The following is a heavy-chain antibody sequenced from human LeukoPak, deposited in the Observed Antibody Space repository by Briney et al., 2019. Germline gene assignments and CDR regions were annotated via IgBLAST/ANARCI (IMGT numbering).Heavy chain of an antibody. CDR1: GLNLSLFD. V-gene: IGHV3-13*01. D-gene: IGHD6-19*01. CDR2: IGSGGDI. J-gene: IGHJ4*02. CDR3: ARGGIAVPGIDLEDY. Sequence: GGSVSLLCAPWGLNLSLFDMQWPPDARERGVVRVSTIGSGGDIYHSDSVKGRFTIARENTKNSLYLQMNSLSAGDTAVYFCARGGIAVPGIDLEDYWGQGNLVTVSS.